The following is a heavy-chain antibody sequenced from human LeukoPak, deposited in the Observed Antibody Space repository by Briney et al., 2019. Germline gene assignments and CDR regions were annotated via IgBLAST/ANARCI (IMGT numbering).Heavy chain of an antibody. CDR2: INSDGSST. CDR1: GFTFSSYW. D-gene: IGHD6-13*01. CDR3: APEQQLANYYYYYMDV. J-gene: IGHJ6*03. V-gene: IGHV3-74*01. Sequence: GGSLRLSCAAPGFTFSSYWMHWVRQAPGKGLVWVSRINSDGSSTSYADSVKGRFTISRDNAKNTLYLQMNSLRAEDTAVYYCAPEQQLANYYYYYMDVWGKGTTVTVSS.